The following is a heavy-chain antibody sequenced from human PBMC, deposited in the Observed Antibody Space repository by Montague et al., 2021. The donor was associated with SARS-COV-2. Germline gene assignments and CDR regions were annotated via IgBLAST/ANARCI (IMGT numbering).Heavy chain of an antibody. D-gene: IGHD6-6*01. CDR1: GGSISSGSYY. J-gene: IGHJ6*02. V-gene: IGHV4-39*01. CDR2: IYYSGST. Sequence: SETLSLTCTVSGGSISSGSYYWGWIRQPPGKGLEWIGSIYYSGSTYYNPSLKSRVTISVDTSKNQFSLKLSSVTAADTAVYYCASSGGAVHSSPYCYGIDVWGQGTTVTVSS. CDR3: ASSGGAVHSSPYCYGIDV.